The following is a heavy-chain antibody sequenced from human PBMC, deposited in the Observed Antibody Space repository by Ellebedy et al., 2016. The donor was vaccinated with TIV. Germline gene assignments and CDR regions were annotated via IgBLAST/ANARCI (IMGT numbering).Heavy chain of an antibody. D-gene: IGHD4-17*01. CDR1: GYTFTSYY. J-gene: IGHJ6*02. CDR3: ARGLTTVTTGGGMDV. V-gene: IGHV1-46*01. CDR2: INPSGGST. Sequence: ASVKVSXKASGYTFTSYYMHWVRQAPGQGLEWMGIINPSGGSTSYAQKFQGRVTITADKSTSTAYMELSSLRSEDTAVYYCARGLTTVTTGGGMDVWGQGTTVTVSS.